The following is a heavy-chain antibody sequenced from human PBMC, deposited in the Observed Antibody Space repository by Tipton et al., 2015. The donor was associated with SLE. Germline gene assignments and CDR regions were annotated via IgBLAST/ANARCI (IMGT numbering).Heavy chain of an antibody. V-gene: IGHV4-39*02. CDR3: AREDIVVVPAALRHNWFDP. D-gene: IGHD2-2*01. CDR2: VYYTGST. Sequence: TLSLTCTVSGASISSNNYFWGWVRQPPGKGLEWIGNVYYTGSTYYNPSLKSRVTISVDTSKNQFSLKLSSLTAADTAVYYCAREDIVVVPAALRHNWFDPWGQGTLVTVSS. J-gene: IGHJ5*02. CDR1: GASISSNNYF.